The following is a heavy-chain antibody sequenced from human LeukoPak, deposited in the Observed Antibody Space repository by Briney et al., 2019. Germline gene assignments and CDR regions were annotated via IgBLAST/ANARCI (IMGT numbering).Heavy chain of an antibody. D-gene: IGHD5-18*01. CDR2: INSDGSTT. CDR1: GFTFSSYW. V-gene: IGHV3-74*01. CDR3: ARDGYDLDTPMVSTIFDS. Sequence: GGSLRLFCTASGFTFSSYWIHWVRQSPGKGLVWVSLINSDGSTTRYADSVKGRFTISRDNSRKTLYLQMNSLRTEDTAVYYCARDGYDLDTPMVSTIFDSWGQGTLVTVSS. J-gene: IGHJ4*02.